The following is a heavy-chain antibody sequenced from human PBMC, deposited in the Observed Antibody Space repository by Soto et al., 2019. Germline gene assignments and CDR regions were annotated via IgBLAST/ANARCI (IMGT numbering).Heavy chain of an antibody. Sequence: EVQLVESGGGLVQPGGSLRLSCAASGFTFSDHNMAWVRQAPGKGLEWVARSRNRVNSHTTEYAASVKGRFTISRDESKSSLYLQMNSLKIEDTAVYYCTRGLLGGAPSYTFHGMDVWGQGTTVTVSS. CDR2: SRNRVNSHTT. CDR3: TRGLLGGAPSYTFHGMDV. D-gene: IGHD1-26*01. J-gene: IGHJ6*01. CDR1: GFTFSDHN. V-gene: IGHV3-72*01.